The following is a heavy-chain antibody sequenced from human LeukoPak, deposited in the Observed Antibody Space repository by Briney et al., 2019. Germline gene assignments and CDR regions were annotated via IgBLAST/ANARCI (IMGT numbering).Heavy chain of an antibody. Sequence: GASVRVSSKASGGTFTSYAISWGRPAPGQGLGWMGGIIPILGIANYAQKFQGRVTITADKSTSTGYMELSSLRSEDTAVYYCARSLRNDGASRAFDIWGQGTMVTVSS. CDR3: ARSLRNDGASRAFDI. D-gene: IGHD1-1*01. J-gene: IGHJ3*02. V-gene: IGHV1-69*10. CDR2: IIPILGIA. CDR1: GGTFTSYA.